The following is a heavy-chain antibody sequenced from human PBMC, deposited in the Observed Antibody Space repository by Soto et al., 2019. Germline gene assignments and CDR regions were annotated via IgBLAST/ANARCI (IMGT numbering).Heavy chain of an antibody. D-gene: IGHD5-12*01. CDR1: GGSISSYY. CDR2: IYYSGST. J-gene: IGHJ4*02. Sequence: PSETLSLTCTVSGGSISSYYWSWIRQPPGKGLEWIGYIYYSGSTNYNPSLKSRVTISVDTSKNQFSLKLSSVTAADTAVYYCASALGYSGYDWYFDYWGQGTLVTVS. V-gene: IGHV4-59*01. CDR3: ASALGYSGYDWYFDY.